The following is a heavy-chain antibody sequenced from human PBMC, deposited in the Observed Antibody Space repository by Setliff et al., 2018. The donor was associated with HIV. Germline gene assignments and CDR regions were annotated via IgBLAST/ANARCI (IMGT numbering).Heavy chain of an antibody. V-gene: IGHV1-18*01. CDR1: GYAFATYD. CDR2: ISAYNGNT. D-gene: IGHD2-8*01. CDR3: ARGYRTNAVCSDAFDI. Sequence: GASVKVSCKPSGYAFATYDINWVRQAAGQGLEWMGWISAYNGNTYYAQNFQGRVTMTTDTSTSTAYMELRSLRSDDTAVYYCARGYRTNAVCSDAFDIWGQGTMVTVSS. J-gene: IGHJ3*02.